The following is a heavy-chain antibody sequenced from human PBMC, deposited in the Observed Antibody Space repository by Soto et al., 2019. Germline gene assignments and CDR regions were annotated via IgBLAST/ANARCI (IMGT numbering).Heavy chain of an antibody. V-gene: IGHV3-23*01. CDR3: AKDHRIWGRLVEYMDV. Sequence: GGSLRLSCAASGFTFSSYALGWVRQAPGRGLECVSAISGSGVSTFYADSVKGRFTISRDTSKNTLYLQMNTLTAEDTAVYYCAKDHRIWGRLVEYMDVWGQGTTVTVSS. CDR2: ISGSGVST. J-gene: IGHJ6*02. D-gene: IGHD3-10*01. CDR1: GFTFSSYA.